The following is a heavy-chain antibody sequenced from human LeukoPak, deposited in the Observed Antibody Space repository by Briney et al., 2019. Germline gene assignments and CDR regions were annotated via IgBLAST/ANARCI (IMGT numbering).Heavy chain of an antibody. J-gene: IGHJ4*02. CDR2: IYPGDSDT. D-gene: IGHD4-17*01. Sequence: HGESLKISCKGSGYNFATYWIGWVRHMPGKGLEWMGIIYPGDSDTRYSPSFQGQVTISADKSISTAYLQWSSLKASDTAMYYCARPEGNGYGSFFDYWGQGTLVTVSS. CDR3: ARPEGNGYGSFFDY. CDR1: GYNFATYW. V-gene: IGHV5-51*01.